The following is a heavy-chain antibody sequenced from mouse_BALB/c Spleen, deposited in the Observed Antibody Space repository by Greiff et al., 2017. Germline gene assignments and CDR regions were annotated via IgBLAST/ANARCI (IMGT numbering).Heavy chain of an antibody. Sequence: EVQRVESGGDLVKPGGSLKLSCAASGFTFSSYGMSWVRQTPDKRLEWVATISSGGSYTYYPDSVKGRFTISRDNAKNTLYLQMSSLKSEDTAMYYCASGGYYAFAYWGQGTLVTVSA. CDR3: ASGGYYAFAY. V-gene: IGHV5-6*01. CDR2: ISSGGSYT. J-gene: IGHJ3*01. D-gene: IGHD2-3*01. CDR1: GFTFSSYG.